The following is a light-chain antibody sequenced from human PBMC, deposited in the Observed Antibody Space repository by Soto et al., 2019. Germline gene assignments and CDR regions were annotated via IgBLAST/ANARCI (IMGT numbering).Light chain of an antibody. J-gene: IGLJ2*01. V-gene: IGLV2-14*01. CDR3: SSYTTSSTLVV. CDR1: SSDVGGYNY. CDR2: EVS. Sequence: QSVLTQPASVSESPGQSITISCTGTSSDVGGYNYVSWYQQHPGKAPKLMIYEVSHRPSGVSDRFSGSKSGNTASLTISGLQAEDEADYYCSSYTTSSTLVVFGGGTKRPS.